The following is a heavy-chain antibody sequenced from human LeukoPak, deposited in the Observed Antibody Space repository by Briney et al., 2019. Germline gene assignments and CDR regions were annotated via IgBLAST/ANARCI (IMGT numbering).Heavy chain of an antibody. D-gene: IGHD3-10*01. CDR2: FDREDGET. Sequence: ASVKVSCKVSGYTLTELSMHWVRQAPGKGLEWMGGFDREDGETIYAQKSQGRVTMTEDTSTDTAYMELSSLRSEDTAVYYCASFYGSGSYSYYGMDVWGKGTTVTVSS. J-gene: IGHJ6*04. V-gene: IGHV1-24*01. CDR1: GYTLTELS. CDR3: ASFYGSGSYSYYGMDV.